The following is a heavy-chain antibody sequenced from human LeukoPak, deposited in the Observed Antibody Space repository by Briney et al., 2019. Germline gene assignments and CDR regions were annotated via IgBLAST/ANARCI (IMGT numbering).Heavy chain of an antibody. CDR1: GGTFSSYA. J-gene: IGHJ6*03. Sequence: ASVKVSCKASGGTFSSYAISWVRQAPGQGLEWMGGIIPIFGTANYAQKFQGRVTITTDESTSTAYMELSSLRSEDTAVYYCASNEPAARYYYYYYMDVWGKGTTVTVSS. CDR2: IIPIFGTA. V-gene: IGHV1-69*05. CDR3: ASNEPAARYYYYYYMDV. D-gene: IGHD2-2*01.